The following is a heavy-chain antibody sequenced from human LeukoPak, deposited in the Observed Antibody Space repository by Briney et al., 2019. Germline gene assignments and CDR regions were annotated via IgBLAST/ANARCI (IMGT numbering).Heavy chain of an antibody. CDR1: GFTFSSSW. V-gene: IGHV3-74*01. CDR3: ARAMISGSDY. D-gene: IGHD3-22*01. J-gene: IGHJ4*02. Sequence: GGSLRLSCAASGFTFSSSWMHWVRQAPGKGLVWVSRINSDGSTTTYADSVKGRFAISRDNAKNTVYLQMNGLRAEDTAVYYCARAMISGSDYWGQGTLVTVSP. CDR2: INSDGSTT.